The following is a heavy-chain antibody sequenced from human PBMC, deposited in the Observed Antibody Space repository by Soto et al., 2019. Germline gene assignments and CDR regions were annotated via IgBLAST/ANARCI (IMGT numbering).Heavy chain of an antibody. Sequence: GGSLRLSCSASGFTFNTHWMHWVRQAPGKGLVWVSRIQFDGIPTIYADSVKGRLTVSRDNSKNTLYLNVNALSDEDSAGYYCAGGGEIGVDDWGQGTLVTVSS. CDR2: IQFDGIPT. V-gene: IGHV3-74*01. CDR3: AGGGEIGVDD. J-gene: IGHJ4*02. CDR1: GFTFNTHW.